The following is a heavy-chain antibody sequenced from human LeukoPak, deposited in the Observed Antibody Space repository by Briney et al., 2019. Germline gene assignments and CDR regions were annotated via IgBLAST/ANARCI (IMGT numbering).Heavy chain of an antibody. CDR2: INPSGGST. CDR1: GYTFTSYN. D-gene: IGHD1-1*01. Sequence: ASLKVSCKASGYTFTSYNMHSVRHTPQQRRERMGIINPSGGSTSYAQKFQGRVTMTRDMSTSTVYMELSSLRSEDTAVYYCARDGDTTGTAEFDYWGQGTLVTVSS. CDR3: ARDGDTTGTAEFDY. J-gene: IGHJ4*02. V-gene: IGHV1-46*01.